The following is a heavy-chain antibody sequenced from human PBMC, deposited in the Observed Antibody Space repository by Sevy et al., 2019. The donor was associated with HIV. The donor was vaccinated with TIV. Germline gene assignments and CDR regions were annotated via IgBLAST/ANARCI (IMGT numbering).Heavy chain of an antibody. CDR3: TKAQLSGGVRGHRYGMDV. Sequence: GGSLRLSCAASGFTFSSYDMYWVRQVRGKGLEWVSAIGIAGDSYYPDSVKGRFTISRDNANNSLYLQMNSLRAGDTAIYYCTKAQLSGGVRGHRYGMDVWGQGTTVTVSS. J-gene: IGHJ6*02. D-gene: IGHD3-10*01. V-gene: IGHV3-13*01. CDR1: GFTFSSYD. CDR2: IGIAGDS.